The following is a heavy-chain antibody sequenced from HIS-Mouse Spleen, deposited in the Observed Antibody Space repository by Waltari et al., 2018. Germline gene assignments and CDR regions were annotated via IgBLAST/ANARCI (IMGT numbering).Heavy chain of an antibody. CDR2: ISSSSSYI. Sequence: EVQLVESGGGLVKPGGSLRLSCAASGFTFSSYSMNWVRQAPGKGLEWVSSISSSSSYIYYADSVKGRFTISRDNAKNSLYLQMNSLGAEDTAVYYCARDRGQWLANDAFDIWGQGTMVTVSS. D-gene: IGHD6-19*01. CDR3: ARDRGQWLANDAFDI. J-gene: IGHJ3*02. CDR1: GFTFSSYS. V-gene: IGHV3-21*01.